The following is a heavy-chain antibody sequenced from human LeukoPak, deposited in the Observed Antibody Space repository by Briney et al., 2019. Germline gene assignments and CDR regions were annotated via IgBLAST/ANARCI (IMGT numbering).Heavy chain of an antibody. CDR3: ARITGTSEYFDS. CDR1: GFTFSTYS. V-gene: IGHV3-21*01. J-gene: IGHJ4*02. Sequence: GGSLRLSCAASGFTFSTYSMTWVRRAPGKGLEWVSFISGTGTYIYYPDSVKGRFIISRDNAKSSLYLQMSSLRAEDTATYYCARITGTSEYFDSWGQGTLVTVSS. D-gene: IGHD1-20*01. CDR2: ISGTGTYI.